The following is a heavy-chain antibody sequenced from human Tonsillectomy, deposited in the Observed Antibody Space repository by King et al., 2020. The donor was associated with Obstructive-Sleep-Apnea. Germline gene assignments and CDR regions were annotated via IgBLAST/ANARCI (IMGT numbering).Heavy chain of an antibody. D-gene: IGHD2-21*01. J-gene: IGHJ5*02. CDR2: IYSAGSS. Sequence: QLVQSGGGLVQPGGSLRLSCAASGFTVSGNYMSWVRQAPGKGLEWVSVIYSAGSSYYADSLRGRFTISRDFSKNTLYLQINSLRAEDTAVYYCTKVGQHLGFDPWGQGTLVTVSS. V-gene: IGHV3-66*01. CDR1: GFTVSGNY. CDR3: TKVGQHLGFDP.